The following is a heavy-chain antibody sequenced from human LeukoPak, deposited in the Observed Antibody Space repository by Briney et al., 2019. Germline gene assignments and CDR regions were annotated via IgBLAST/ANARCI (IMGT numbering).Heavy chain of an antibody. Sequence: GGSLRLSCAASGFTFSSYGMHWVRQAPGKGLEWVGFIRSKTYGGTTEDAASVKGRFTISRDDPKSIAYLQMNSLKSEDTAVYYCIRGGANSPFDYWGQGTLVTVSS. CDR2: IRSKTYGGTT. J-gene: IGHJ4*02. CDR3: IRGGANSPFDY. D-gene: IGHD1-1*01. CDR1: GFTFSSYG. V-gene: IGHV3-49*04.